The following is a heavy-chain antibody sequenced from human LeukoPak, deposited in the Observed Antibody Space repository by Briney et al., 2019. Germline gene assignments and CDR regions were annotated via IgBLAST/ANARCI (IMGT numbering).Heavy chain of an antibody. J-gene: IGHJ3*02. CDR3: AKGPSTPILTGYPNDAFDI. CDR1: GLTFSSYA. Sequence: GGSLRLSCAASGLTFSSYAMSWVRQAPGKGLEWVSAISGSGGSTYYADSVKGRLTISRDNSKNTLYLQMNSLRAEDTAVYYCAKGPSTPILTGYPNDAFDIWGQGTMVTVSS. CDR2: ISGSGGST. D-gene: IGHD3-9*01. V-gene: IGHV3-23*01.